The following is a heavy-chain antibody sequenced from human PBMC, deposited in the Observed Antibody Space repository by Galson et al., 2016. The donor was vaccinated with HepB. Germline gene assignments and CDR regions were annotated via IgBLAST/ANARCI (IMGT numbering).Heavy chain of an antibody. D-gene: IGHD6-25*01. Sequence: SCAASRITFSSYAMHWVRQAPGKGLEWVAVISYDGSNKYYADSVKGRFTISRDNSKNTLYLQMNSLRAEDTAVYYCAWAGSSGSYNFFGPWGQGTLVTVSS. CDR1: RITFSSYA. CDR2: ISYDGSNK. J-gene: IGHJ5*02. V-gene: IGHV3-30-3*01. CDR3: AWAGSSGSYNFFGP.